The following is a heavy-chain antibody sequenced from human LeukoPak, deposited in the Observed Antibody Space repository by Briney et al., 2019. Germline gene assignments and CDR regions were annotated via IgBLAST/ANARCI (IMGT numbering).Heavy chain of an antibody. V-gene: IGHV4-59*01. Sequence: SETLSLTCAVYGGSFSGYYWSWIRQPPGKGLEWIGYIYYSGSTNYNPSLKSRVTISVDTSKNQFSLKLSSVTAADTAVYYCARTEMATITFSYWGQGTLVTVSS. J-gene: IGHJ4*02. CDR1: GGSFSGYY. CDR3: ARTEMATITFSY. D-gene: IGHD5-24*01. CDR2: IYYSGST.